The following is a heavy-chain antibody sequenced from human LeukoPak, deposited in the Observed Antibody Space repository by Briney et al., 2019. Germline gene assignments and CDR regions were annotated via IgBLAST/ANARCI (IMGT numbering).Heavy chain of an antibody. CDR2: ISGSGGST. CDR3: LIEDDGRGYGTGSFPFDY. V-gene: IGHV3-23*01. D-gene: IGHD6-19*01. Sequence: GGSLRLSCTVSGCIYCSYAMSWPRQAPGKGLEWVSAISGSGGSTYYADSVKGRFTISRDNSKNTLYLQMNSLRAEDTAVYLLLIEDDGRGYGTGSFPFDYWGQGTLVTVSS. CDR1: GCIYCSYA. J-gene: IGHJ4*02.